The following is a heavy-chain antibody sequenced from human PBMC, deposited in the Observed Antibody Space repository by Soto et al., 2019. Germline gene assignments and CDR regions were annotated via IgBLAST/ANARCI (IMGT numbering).Heavy chain of an antibody. J-gene: IGHJ4*02. CDR1: GLTFGSRA. CDR2: ITDKGGDA. V-gene: IGHV3-23*01. Sequence: GESLRLSCVASGLTFGSRAMSWVRQAQGAGLQWVSTITDKGGDAKYADSVRGRFVISRDNSKKTLYLQMTSLTAEDSAMYFCARGSTDSYPGSRIFDFWGRGTLVTVSS. CDR3: ARGSTDSYPGSRIFDF. D-gene: IGHD3-10*01.